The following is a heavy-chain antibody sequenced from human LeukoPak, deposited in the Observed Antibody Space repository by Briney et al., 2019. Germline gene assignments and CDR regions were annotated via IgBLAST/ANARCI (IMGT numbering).Heavy chain of an antibody. V-gene: IGHV1-8*03. J-gene: IGHJ6*03. D-gene: IGHD2-2*01. CDR2: MNPNSGNT. CDR3: ARGIRVPVPAAHYYYYMDV. Sequence: ASVKVSRKASGYTFTSYDINWVRQATGQGLEWMGWMNPNSGNTGYAQKFQGRVTITRNTSISTAYMELSSLRSEDTAVYYCARGIRVPVPAAHYYYYMDVWGKGTTVTVSS. CDR1: GYTFTSYD.